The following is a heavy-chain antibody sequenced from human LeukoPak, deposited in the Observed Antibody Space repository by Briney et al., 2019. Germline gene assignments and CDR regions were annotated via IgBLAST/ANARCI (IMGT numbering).Heavy chain of an antibody. V-gene: IGHV4-34*01. J-gene: IGHJ6*03. CDR1: GGSFSGYY. CDR3: GRDALVGYFSYYYMDV. D-gene: IGHD2-15*01. CDR2: INHSGST. Sequence: TSETLSLTCAVYGGSFSGYYWSWIRQPPGKGLEWIGEINHSGSTNYNPSLKSRVTISVDTSKNQFSLKLSSVTAADTAVYYCGRDALVGYFSYYYMDVWGKGTTVTVSS.